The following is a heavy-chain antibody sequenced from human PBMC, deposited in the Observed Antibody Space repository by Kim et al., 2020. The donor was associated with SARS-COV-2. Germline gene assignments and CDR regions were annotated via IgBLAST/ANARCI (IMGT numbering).Heavy chain of an antibody. V-gene: IGHV1-69*13. CDR1: GGTFSSYA. CDR2: IIPIFGTA. Sequence: SVKVSCKASGGTFSSYAISWVRQAPGQGLEWMGGIIPIFGTANYAQKFQGRVTITADESTSTAYMELSSLRSEDTAVYYCARDPRCSSTSCYHRKFDPWGQGTLVTVSS. J-gene: IGHJ5*02. D-gene: IGHD2-2*01. CDR3: ARDPRCSSTSCYHRKFDP.